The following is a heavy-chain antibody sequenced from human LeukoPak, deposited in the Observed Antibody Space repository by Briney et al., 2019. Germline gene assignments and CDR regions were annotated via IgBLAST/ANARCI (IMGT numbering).Heavy chain of an antibody. CDR3: ASRPDGDDFWSGYYPYYYYGMDV. CDR1: GFTFSSYG. J-gene: IGHJ6*02. CDR2: ISYDGSNK. D-gene: IGHD3-3*01. V-gene: IGHV3-30*03. Sequence: GRSLRLSCAASGFTFSSYGMHWVRQAPGKGLEWVAVISYDGSNKYYADSVKGRFTISRDNSKNTLYLQMSSLRSEDTAVYYCASRPDGDDFWSGYYPYYYYGMDVWGQGTTVTVSS.